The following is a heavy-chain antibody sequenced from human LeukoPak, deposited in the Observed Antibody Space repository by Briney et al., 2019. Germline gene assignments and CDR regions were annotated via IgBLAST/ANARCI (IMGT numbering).Heavy chain of an antibody. V-gene: IGHV3-7*03. CDR1: AFIFSGHW. J-gene: IGHJ4*02. CDR2: IKEDGSER. CDR3: ARAQSWYGSFDS. Sequence: GSLRLSCEGSAFIFSGHWMNWVRRTPGKGLEWVASIKEDGSERQYVDSVKGRFTISRDNSKNTLYLQMNSLRAEDTAVYYCARAQSWYGSFDSWGQGTLVTVSS. D-gene: IGHD1-14*01.